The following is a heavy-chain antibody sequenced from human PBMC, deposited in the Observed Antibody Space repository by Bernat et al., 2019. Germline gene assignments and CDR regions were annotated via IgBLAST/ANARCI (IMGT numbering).Heavy chain of an antibody. CDR1: GFTFSSYS. J-gene: IGHJ6*02. CDR3: AKESSSSWYEDYYYGMDV. CDR2: ISYDGSNK. D-gene: IGHD6-13*01. V-gene: IGHV3-30*18. Sequence: VQLVESGGGLVKPGGSLRLSCAASGFTFSSYSMNWVRQAPGKGLEWVAVISYDGSNKYYADSVKGRFTISRDNSKNTLYLQMNSLRAEDTAVYYCAKESSSSWYEDYYYGMDVWGQGTTVTVSS.